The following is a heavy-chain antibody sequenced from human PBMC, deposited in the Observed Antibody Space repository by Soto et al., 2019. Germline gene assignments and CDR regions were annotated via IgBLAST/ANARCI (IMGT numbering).Heavy chain of an antibody. V-gene: IGHV1-24*01. CDR2: FDPEDGET. Sequence: ASVKVSCKVSGYTLTELSMHWVRQAPGKGLEWMGGFDPEDGETIYAQKFQGRVTMTEDTSTDTAYMELSSLRAEDTAVYYCAKSPGGYYSFDIWGQGTMVTVSS. CDR1: GYTLTELS. CDR3: AKSPGGYYSFDI. J-gene: IGHJ3*02. D-gene: IGHD3-3*01.